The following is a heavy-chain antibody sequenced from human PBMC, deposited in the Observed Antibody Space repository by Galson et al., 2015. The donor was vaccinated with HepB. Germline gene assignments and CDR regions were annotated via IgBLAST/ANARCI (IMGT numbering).Heavy chain of an antibody. V-gene: IGHV1-69*10. CDR1: GDTLRSYT. Sequence: SVKVSCKASGDTLRSYTLTWVRQAPGQGLEWMGGIMPSFGVPSYAPRFQGRVTMTTDTSTSTASMELRSLRSDDTAVYFCARELSQQLDYFDYWGQGTLVTVSS. D-gene: IGHD6-13*01. J-gene: IGHJ4*02. CDR3: ARELSQQLDYFDY. CDR2: IMPSFGVP.